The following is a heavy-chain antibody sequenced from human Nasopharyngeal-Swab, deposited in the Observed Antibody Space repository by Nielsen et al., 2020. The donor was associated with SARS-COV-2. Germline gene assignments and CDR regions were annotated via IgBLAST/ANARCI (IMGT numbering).Heavy chain of an antibody. D-gene: IGHD2-15*01. CDR3: ARVNVVYYYGMDV. V-gene: IGHV7-4-1*02. CDR2: INTNTGNP. J-gene: IGHJ6*02. Sequence: WVRQAPGQGLEWMGWINTNTGNPTYAQGFTGRFVFSLDTSVSTAYLQISSLEAEDTAVYYCARVNVVYYYGMDVWGQGTTVTVSS.